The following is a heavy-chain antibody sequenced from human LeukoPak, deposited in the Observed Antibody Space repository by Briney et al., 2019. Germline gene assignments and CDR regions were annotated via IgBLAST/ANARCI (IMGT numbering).Heavy chain of an antibody. V-gene: IGHV3-7*01. CDR2: IEQDGSEK. D-gene: IGHD6-13*01. J-gene: IGHJ4*02. CDR3: AREEGIAAAAFDY. CDR1: GFTFRSYW. Sequence: PGGSLRLSCAASGFTFRSYWMSWVRQAPGKGLEWVANIEQDGSEKYYVDSVKGRFTISRDNAKNSLYLQMNSLRAEDTAVYYCAREEGIAAAAFDYWGQGTLVTVSS.